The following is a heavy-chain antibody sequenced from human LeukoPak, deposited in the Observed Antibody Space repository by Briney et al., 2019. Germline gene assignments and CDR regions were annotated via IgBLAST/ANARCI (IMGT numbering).Heavy chain of an antibody. J-gene: IGHJ2*01. V-gene: IGHV3-48*03. CDR3: ARTTVRNHWYFDL. CDR1: GFTFSSYE. CDR2: ISSSGSTI. D-gene: IGHD4-17*01. Sequence: GGSLRLSCAASGFTFSSYEMNWVRQAPGKGLEWVSYISSSGSTIYYADSVKGRFTISRDNAKNSLYLQMNSLRAEDTAVYYCARTTVRNHWYFDLWGRGTLVTVSS.